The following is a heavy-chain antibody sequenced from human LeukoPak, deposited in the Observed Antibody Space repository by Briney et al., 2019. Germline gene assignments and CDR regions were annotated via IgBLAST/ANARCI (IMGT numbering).Heavy chain of an antibody. CDR1: GGSISSSSYY. CDR3: ARHYGDDQLGHYFDY. J-gene: IGHJ4*02. D-gene: IGHD4-17*01. Sequence: SETLSLTCTVSGGSISSSSYYWGWIRQPPGKGLEWIGSIYYSGSTYYNPSLKSRVTISVDTSKNQFSLKLSSVTAADTAVYYCARHYGDDQLGHYFDYWGQGALVTVSS. CDR2: IYYSGST. V-gene: IGHV4-39*01.